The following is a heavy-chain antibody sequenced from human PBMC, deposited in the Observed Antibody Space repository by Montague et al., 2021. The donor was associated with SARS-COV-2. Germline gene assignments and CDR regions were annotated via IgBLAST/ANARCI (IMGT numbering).Heavy chain of an antibody. Sequence: SETLSLTCAVYGGSFNDYNWSWIRQPPGKGLEWIGEINHGGSTNYSPSLNSRVTISVDPSKNQFSLKLKSVTAADTAKYYCASGRQGITILVVVIIGAEYYFDHWGQGSLVTVSS. CDR1: GGSFNDYN. CDR3: ASGRQGITILVVVIIGAEYYFDH. CDR2: INHGGST. J-gene: IGHJ4*02. V-gene: IGHV4-34*01. D-gene: IGHD2-15*01.